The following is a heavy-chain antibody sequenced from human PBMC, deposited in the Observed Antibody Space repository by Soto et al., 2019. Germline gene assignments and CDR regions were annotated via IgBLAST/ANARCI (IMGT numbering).Heavy chain of an antibody. V-gene: IGHV2-5*02. CDR3: AHSPAYDISTGYYPFDS. CDR1: GFSLSTSGVG. CDR2: IYWDDGK. Sequence: QITLKESGPTLVKPTQTLTLTCTFSGFSLSTSGVGVAWIRQPPGKALEWLALIYWDDGKRYSPSLKTRLNITKDTSKNQVVLTLTNVDPVDTATYYCAHSPAYDISTGYYPFDSWVLGSLVTVSS. D-gene: IGHD3-9*01. J-gene: IGHJ4*02.